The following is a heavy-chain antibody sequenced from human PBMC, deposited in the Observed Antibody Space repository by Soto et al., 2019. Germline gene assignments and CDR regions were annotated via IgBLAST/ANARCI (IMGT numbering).Heavy chain of an antibody. D-gene: IGHD6-19*01. CDR1: GCTFEDHG. CDR3: AKASGYSSGWYDY. Sequence: SLRLPCAASGCTFEDHGMHRVLQAPGKGLEWVSGISWNSGSIGYADSVKGRFTISRDNAKNSLYLQMNSLRAEDTALYYCAKASGYSSGWYDYWGQGTLVTVSS. J-gene: IGHJ4*02. CDR2: ISWNSGSI. V-gene: IGHV3-9*01.